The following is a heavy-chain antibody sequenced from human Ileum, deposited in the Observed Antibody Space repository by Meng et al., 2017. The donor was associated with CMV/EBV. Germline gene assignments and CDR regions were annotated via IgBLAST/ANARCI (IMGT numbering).Heavy chain of an antibody. Sequence: LSCADSGFSISDYYVSWIRQAPGEGLEWISYIGGTSGVTYYADSLKGRFTISRDDARESLYLQMASLRVEDTAIYYCARGRRDIGFDSWGQGVLVTVSS. CDR1: GFSISDYY. J-gene: IGHJ4*02. CDR3: ARGRRDIGFDS. CDR2: IGGTSGVT. D-gene: IGHD2-15*01. V-gene: IGHV3-11*01.